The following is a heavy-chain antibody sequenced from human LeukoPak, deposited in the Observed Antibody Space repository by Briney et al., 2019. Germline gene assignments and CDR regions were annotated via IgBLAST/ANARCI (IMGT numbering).Heavy chain of an antibody. J-gene: IGHJ4*02. Sequence: ASVKVSCKASGYTFTGYYIHWVRQAPGQGLEWMGWINPISGGTNYAEKFQGRVTTTRDTSINTAYMEVTRLTSDDTAVYYCAREDGSFDYWGQGTLVIVSS. CDR1: GYTFTGYY. V-gene: IGHV1-2*02. CDR3: AREDGSFDY. D-gene: IGHD5-24*01. CDR2: INPISGGT.